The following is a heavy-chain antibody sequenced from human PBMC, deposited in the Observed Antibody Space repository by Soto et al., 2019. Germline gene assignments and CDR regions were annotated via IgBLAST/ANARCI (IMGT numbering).Heavy chain of an antibody. CDR1: GFTFSSYS. CDR3: AREGIVAFDI. V-gene: IGHV3-21*01. J-gene: IGHJ3*02. CDR2: ISSSSSYI. D-gene: IGHD3-16*02. Sequence: EVQLVESGGGLVKPEGSLRLSCAASGFTFSSYSMNWVRQAPGKGLEWVSSISSSSSYIYYADSVKGRFTISRDNAKNSLYLQMNSLRAEDTAVYYCAREGIVAFDIWGQGTMVTVSS.